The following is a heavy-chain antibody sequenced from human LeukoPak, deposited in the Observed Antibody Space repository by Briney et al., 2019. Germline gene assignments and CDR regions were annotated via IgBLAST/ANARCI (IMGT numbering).Heavy chain of an antibody. CDR2: ISYDGSNK. D-gene: IGHD3-22*01. V-gene: IGHV3-30-3*01. CDR3: AKVPDYYDSSDYSDAFDI. J-gene: IGHJ3*02. Sequence: GGSLRLSCAASGFTFSSYAMHWVRQAPGKGLEWVAVISYDGSNKYYADSVKGRFTISRDNSKNTLYLQMNSLRAEDTAVYYCAKVPDYYDSSDYSDAFDIWGQGTMVTVSS. CDR1: GFTFSSYA.